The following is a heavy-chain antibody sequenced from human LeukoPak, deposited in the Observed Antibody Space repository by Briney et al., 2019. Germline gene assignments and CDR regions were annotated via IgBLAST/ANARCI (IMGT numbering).Heavy chain of an antibody. Sequence: SETLSLTCTVSGGSVSSGSYYWSWIRQPPGTGLEWIGYIYYSGSTNYNPSLKSRVTISVDTSKNQFSLKLSSVTAADTAVYYCATGYSGPDAFDIWGQGTMVTVSS. CDR1: GGSVSSGSYY. D-gene: IGHD5-12*01. CDR3: ATGYSGPDAFDI. V-gene: IGHV4-61*01. J-gene: IGHJ3*02. CDR2: IYYSGST.